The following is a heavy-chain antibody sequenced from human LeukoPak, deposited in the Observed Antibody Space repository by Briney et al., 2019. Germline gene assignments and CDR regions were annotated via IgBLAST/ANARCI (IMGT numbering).Heavy chain of an antibody. V-gene: IGHV4-39*01. CDR2: IYYSGST. CDR1: GGSISSSSYY. D-gene: IGHD5-18*01. CDR3: AHTAMGKYYYYYYGMDV. Sequence: SETLSLTCTVSGGSISSSSYYWGWIRQPPGKGLERIGSIYYSGSTYYNPSLKSRVTISVDTSKNQFSLKLSSVTAADTAVYYCAHTAMGKYYYYYYGMDVWGQGTTVTVSS. J-gene: IGHJ6*02.